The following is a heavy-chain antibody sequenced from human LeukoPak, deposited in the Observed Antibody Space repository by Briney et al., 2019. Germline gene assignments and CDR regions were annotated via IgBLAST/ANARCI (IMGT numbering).Heavy chain of an antibody. CDR2: ISGSGGST. Sequence: GGSLRLSCAASGFTFSSYAMSWVRQAPGKGLEWVSAISGSGGSTYYADSAKGRFTISRDNSKNTLYLQMNNLRAEDTAVYYCAKGPAFGGVIVLFDYWGQGTLVTVSS. V-gene: IGHV3-23*01. CDR1: GFTFSSYA. J-gene: IGHJ4*02. CDR3: AKGPAFGGVIVLFDY. D-gene: IGHD3-16*02.